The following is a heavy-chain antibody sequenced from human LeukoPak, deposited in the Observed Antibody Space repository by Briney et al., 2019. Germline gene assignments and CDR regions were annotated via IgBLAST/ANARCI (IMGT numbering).Heavy chain of an antibody. V-gene: IGHV3-23*01. Sequence: GGSLRLSCAASGFTFSSYAMSWVRQAPGKGLEWVSTISSSTGMAYYADSVKGRFTFSRDNAKNSLYLQMNSLRAEDMALYYCARDATSGPDYWGQGTLVTVS. CDR3: ARDATSGPDY. CDR2: ISSSTGMA. J-gene: IGHJ4*02. D-gene: IGHD3-10*01. CDR1: GFTFSSYA.